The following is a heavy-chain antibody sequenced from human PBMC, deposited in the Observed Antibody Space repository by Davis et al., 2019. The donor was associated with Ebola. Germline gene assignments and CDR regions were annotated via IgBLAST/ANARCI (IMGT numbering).Heavy chain of an antibody. CDR3: ARVAQGAGYYDFWSGYFSRDQSYYYYYYMDV. J-gene: IGHJ6*03. CDR2: MNPNSGNT. D-gene: IGHD3-3*01. V-gene: IGHV1-8*03. Sequence: ASVTVSCKASGYTFTSYDINWVRQATGQGLEWMGWMNPNSGNTGYAQKFQGRVTITRNTSISTAYMELSSLRSEDTAVYYCARVAQGAGYYDFWSGYFSRDQSYYYYYYMDVWGKGTTVTVSS. CDR1: GYTFTSYD.